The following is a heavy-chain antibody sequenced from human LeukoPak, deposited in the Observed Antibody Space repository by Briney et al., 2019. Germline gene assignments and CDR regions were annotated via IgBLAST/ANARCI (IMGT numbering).Heavy chain of an antibody. CDR3: ARAKKAPTFDY. CDR1: GGSFSGYY. Sequence: PSETLSLTCAVYGGSFSGYYWSWIRQPPGKGLEWIGEINHSGSTNYNPSLKSRVTISVDTSKNQFSLKLSSVTAADTAVYYCARAKKAPTFDYWGQGTLVTVSS. V-gene: IGHV4-34*01. J-gene: IGHJ4*02. CDR2: INHSGST.